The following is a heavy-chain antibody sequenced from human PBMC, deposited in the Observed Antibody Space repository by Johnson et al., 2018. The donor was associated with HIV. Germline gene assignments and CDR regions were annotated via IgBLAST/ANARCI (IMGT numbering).Heavy chain of an antibody. J-gene: IGHJ3*02. CDR3: ARDPPLALGGAFDI. CDR1: GFTFDDYG. D-gene: IGHD3-16*01. V-gene: IGHV3-20*04. CDR2: INWNGGST. Sequence: VHLVESGGGVVRPGGSLRLSCAASGFTFDDYGMSWVRQAPGKGLEWVSGINWNGGSTGYADSVKGRFSISRDNAKNSLYLQMNSLRAEDTALYYCARDPPLALGGAFDIWGQGTMVTVSS.